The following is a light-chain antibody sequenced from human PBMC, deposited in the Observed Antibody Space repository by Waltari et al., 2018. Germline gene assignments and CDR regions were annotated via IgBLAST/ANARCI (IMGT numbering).Light chain of an antibody. CDR2: EGS. CDR3: CSYAGIGTLYV. V-gene: IGLV2-23*01. J-gene: IGLJ1*01. CDR1: RSDVGGYNL. Sequence: QSALTQPASVSGSPGQSITISCTGTRSDVGGYNLVSWYQQHPGKPPKLMSYEGSKRPSGVSNRFSGSKSGNTASLTIAGLQAEDEADYYCCSYAGIGTLYVFGTGTKVTVL.